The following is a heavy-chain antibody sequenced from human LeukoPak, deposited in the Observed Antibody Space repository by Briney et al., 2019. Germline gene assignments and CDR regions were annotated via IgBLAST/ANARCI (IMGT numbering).Heavy chain of an antibody. CDR2: ISGSGGST. J-gene: IGHJ4*02. V-gene: IGHV3-23*01. Sequence: PGGSLRLSCAVSGFTFRNYVMSRVRQAPGKGLEWVSAISGSGGSTYYADSVKGRFTISRDNSKNTLYLQMDSLRGEDTAVYYCANWFGSSSSFMGPFDYWGRGALVTVSS. CDR3: ANWFGSSSSFMGPFDY. CDR1: GFTFRNYV. D-gene: IGHD6-6*01.